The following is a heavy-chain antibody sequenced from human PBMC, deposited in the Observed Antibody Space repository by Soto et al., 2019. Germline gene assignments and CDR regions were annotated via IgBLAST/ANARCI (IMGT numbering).Heavy chain of an antibody. V-gene: IGHV4-34*01. Sequence: QVQLQQWGAGLLKPSETLSLTCAVYGGSFSGYYWSWIRQPPGKGLEWIGEINHSGSTNYNPSLKSRVTISVDTSKNQFSLKLSSVTAADTAVYYCARRYSYGYPVYYGMDVWDQGTTVTVSS. CDR2: INHSGST. CDR1: GGSFSGYY. J-gene: IGHJ6*02. CDR3: ARRYSYGYPVYYGMDV. D-gene: IGHD5-18*01.